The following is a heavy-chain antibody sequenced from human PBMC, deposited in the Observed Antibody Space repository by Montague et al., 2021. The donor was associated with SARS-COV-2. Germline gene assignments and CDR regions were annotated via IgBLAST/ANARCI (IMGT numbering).Heavy chain of an antibody. D-gene: IGHD4-17*01. J-gene: IGHJ6*04. CDR1: GFTVSSNY. CDR2: IYSGGST. V-gene: IGHV3-53*04. Sequence: SLRLSFSASGFTVSSNYMSWVRQAPGKGLEWVSVIYSGGSTYYADSVKGRFTISRHNSKNTLYLQMNSLRAEDTAVYYCARDNGDYEGGYYYGMDVWGTGTTVAV. CDR3: ARDNGDYEGGYYYGMDV.